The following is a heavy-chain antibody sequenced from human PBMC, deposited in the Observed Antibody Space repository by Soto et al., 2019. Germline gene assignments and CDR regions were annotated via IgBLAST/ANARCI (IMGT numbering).Heavy chain of an antibody. D-gene: IGHD2-15*01. Sequence: ASVKVSCKASGGTFSSYTISWVRQAPGQGLEWMGWINPNSGGTNYAQKFQGWVTMTRDTSISTAYMELSRLRSDDTAVYYCARAPVAAPDAFDIWGQGTMVTVSS. V-gene: IGHV1-2*04. CDR2: INPNSGGT. CDR1: GGTFSSYT. CDR3: ARAPVAAPDAFDI. J-gene: IGHJ3*02.